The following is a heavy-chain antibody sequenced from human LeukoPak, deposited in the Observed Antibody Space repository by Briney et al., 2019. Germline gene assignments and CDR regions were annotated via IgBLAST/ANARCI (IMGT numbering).Heavy chain of an antibody. CDR2: IYYSGST. D-gene: IGHD3-16*02. J-gene: IGHJ4*02. V-gene: IGHV4-39*01. CDR1: GGSISSNSYY. Sequence: SETLSLTCTVSGGSISSNSYYWAWIRQPPGKGLEWIGSIYYSGSTYYNPSLKSRVTIFVDTSKNQFSLKLSSVTAADTAVYYCARGAVLGGLSPKLDFWGQGTLVTVSS. CDR3: ARGAVLGGLSPKLDF.